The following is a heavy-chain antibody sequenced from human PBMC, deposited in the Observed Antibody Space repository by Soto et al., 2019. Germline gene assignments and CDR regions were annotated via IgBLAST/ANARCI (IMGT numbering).Heavy chain of an antibody. CDR1: VGSINNSSFY. V-gene: IGHV4-39*01. J-gene: IGHJ4*02. Sequence: QLQLQESGPGMVKPSETLSLTCTVSVGSINNSSFYWGWVRQPPGKRLEWIGSIYYSGSAYYNPSLKSRLTISVDTSKNQFSLNLSSVTAADTAVYFCARRPLVLAIIPYYFDSWGQGTLVTVSS. CDR3: ARRPLVLAIIPYYFDS. D-gene: IGHD3-3*01. CDR2: IYYSGSA.